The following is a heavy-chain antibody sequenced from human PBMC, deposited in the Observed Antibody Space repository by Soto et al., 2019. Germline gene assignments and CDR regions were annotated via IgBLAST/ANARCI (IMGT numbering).Heavy chain of an antibody. CDR3: ARANDPSGNYIQYFDY. V-gene: IGHV6-1*01. Sequence: PSHTLSLTCAISGDSVSGNSAALNWIRQSPSRGLEWLGRTYYRSRWYDDYAESVRGRIAVNPDTSKNQFSLQLNSVTPEDTAVYFCARANDPSGNYIQYFDYWGQGTLVTVSS. J-gene: IGHJ4*02. D-gene: IGHD3-22*01. CDR2: TYYRSRWYD. CDR1: GDSVSGNSAA.